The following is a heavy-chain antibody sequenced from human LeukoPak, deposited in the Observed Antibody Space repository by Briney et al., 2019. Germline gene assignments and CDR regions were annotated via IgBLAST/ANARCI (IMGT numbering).Heavy chain of an antibody. V-gene: IGHV4-39*07. D-gene: IGHD3-3*01. CDR2: IYYSGST. CDR3: ARYDFWSGYLSDY. CDR1: GGSFSSRSYY. J-gene: IGHJ4*02. Sequence: SETLSLTCTVSGGSFSSRSYYWGWLRQPPGKELEWIGSIYYSGSTYYNPSLKSRVTISVDTSKNQFSLKLSSVTAADTAVYYCARYDFWSGYLSDYWGQGTLVTVSS.